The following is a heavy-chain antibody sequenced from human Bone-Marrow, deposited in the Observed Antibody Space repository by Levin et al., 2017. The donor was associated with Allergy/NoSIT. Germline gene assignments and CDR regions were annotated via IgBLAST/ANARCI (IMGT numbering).Heavy chain of an antibody. Sequence: SVKVSCKASGGTFSSYAISWVRQAPGQGLEWMGGIIPIFGTANYAQKFQGRVTITADKSTSTAYMELSSLRSEDTAVYYCAREIDSGWYYYGMDVWGQGTTVTVSS. CDR3: AREIDSGWYYYGMDV. J-gene: IGHJ6*02. CDR1: GGTFSSYA. D-gene: IGHD6-19*01. V-gene: IGHV1-69*06. CDR2: IIPIFGTA.